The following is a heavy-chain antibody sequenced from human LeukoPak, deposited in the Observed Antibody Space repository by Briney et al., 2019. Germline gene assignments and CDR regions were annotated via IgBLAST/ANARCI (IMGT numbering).Heavy chain of an antibody. V-gene: IGHV3-53*01. J-gene: IGHJ6*03. Sequence: GGSLRLSCAASEFTVSSNYMSWVRQAPGKGVEWVSVIYSGGSTYYADSVKGRFTISRDNSKNTPYLQMNSLRAEDTAVYYCARENYYYDSSGYYYIYYIDVWGKGTTVTVSS. CDR3: ARENYYYDSSGYYYIYYIDV. D-gene: IGHD3-22*01. CDR2: IYSGGST. CDR1: EFTVSSNY.